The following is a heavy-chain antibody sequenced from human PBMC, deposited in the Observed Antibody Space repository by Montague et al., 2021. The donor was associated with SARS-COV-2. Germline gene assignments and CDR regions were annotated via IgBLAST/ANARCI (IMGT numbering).Heavy chain of an antibody. Sequence: SLRLSCAASGFIFDDYGMNWVRQAPGKGLEWVSGINWNGYTTRYXDSLRGRFTISRDNAKNFLYLQMNGLRADDTAFYYCARLGDSGAYGATGASWGRGPLVTVSS. CDR1: GFIFDDYG. D-gene: IGHD3-22*01. CDR2: INWNGYTT. J-gene: IGHJ5*02. CDR3: ARLGDSGAYGATGAS. V-gene: IGHV3-20*04.